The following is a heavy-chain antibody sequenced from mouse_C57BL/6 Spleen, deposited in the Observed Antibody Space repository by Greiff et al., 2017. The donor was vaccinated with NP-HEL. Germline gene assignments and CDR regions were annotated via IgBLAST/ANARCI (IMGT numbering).Heavy chain of an antibody. CDR1: GFTFTDYY. V-gene: IGHV7-3*01. Sequence: EVKVVESGGGLVQPGGSLSLSCAASGFTFTDYYMSWVRQPPGKALEWLGFIRNKANGYTTEYSASVKGRFTISRDNSQSILYLQMNALRAEDSATYYCARSGGNFPFDYWGQGTTLTVSS. CDR3: ARSGGNFPFDY. CDR2: IRNKANGYTT. J-gene: IGHJ2*01. D-gene: IGHD2-1*01.